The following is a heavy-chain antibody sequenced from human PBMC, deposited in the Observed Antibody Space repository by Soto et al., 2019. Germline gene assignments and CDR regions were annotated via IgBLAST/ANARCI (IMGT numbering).Heavy chain of an antibody. Sequence: GSSVKVSCKASGYTFTVYTMHCVRQAPGQRNERMGWINAGNGDTKYSQKFHGRVTITTDTSASTDNIEQNNLKSENTATNYFARGRWMHTTADYYLDYRAQGALVTLSS. D-gene: IGHD1-26*01. CDR3: ARGRWMHTTADYYLDY. CDR2: INAGNGDT. V-gene: IGHV1-3*01. J-gene: IGHJ4*02. CDR1: GYTFTVYT.